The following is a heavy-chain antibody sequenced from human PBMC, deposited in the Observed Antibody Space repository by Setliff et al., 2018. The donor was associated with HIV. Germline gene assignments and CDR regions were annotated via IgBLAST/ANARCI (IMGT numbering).Heavy chain of an antibody. D-gene: IGHD3-3*01. Sequence: ASVKVSCKASGYSFTDYFMHWVRQAPGQGLEWMGRVNPNSGDTNYAQKFQGRVTMTRHTSISTAYMELSRLTSDDRAVYYCAREGDVLSGYYVNWFDPWGQGTLVTVSS. CDR2: VNPNSGDT. CDR1: GYSFTDYF. V-gene: IGHV1-2*06. CDR3: AREGDVLSGYYVNWFDP. J-gene: IGHJ5*02.